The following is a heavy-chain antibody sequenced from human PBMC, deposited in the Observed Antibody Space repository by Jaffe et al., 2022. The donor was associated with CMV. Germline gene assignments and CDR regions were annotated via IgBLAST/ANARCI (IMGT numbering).Heavy chain of an antibody. V-gene: IGHV1-69*09. D-gene: IGHD4-4*01. J-gene: IGHJ5*02. CDR2: IIPILGIA. CDR3: ATFWTTVTHNWFDP. Sequence: QVQLVQSGAEVKKPGSSVKVSCKASGGTFSSYAISWVRQAPGQGLEWMGRIIPILGIANYAQKFQGRVTITADKSTSTAYMELSSLRSEDTAVYYCATFWTTVTHNWFDPWGQGTLVTVSS. CDR1: GGTFSSYA.